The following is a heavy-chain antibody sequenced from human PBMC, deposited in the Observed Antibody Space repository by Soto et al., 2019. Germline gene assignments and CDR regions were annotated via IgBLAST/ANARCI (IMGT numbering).Heavy chain of an antibody. V-gene: IGHV3-33*06. D-gene: IGHD3-3*01. Sequence: QVQLVESGGGVVQVGRSLRLSCAASGFTFSDYGMPWVRQPPGKGLEWVAAIWFDGSTTYYRESVKGRFSISRDNSKNTLNLQMNSLRVDDTAVYYCAKDVDFSTGNPSRTFDSWGQGTLVAVSS. CDR2: IWFDGSTT. J-gene: IGHJ4*02. CDR1: GFTFSDYG. CDR3: AKDVDFSTGNPSRTFDS.